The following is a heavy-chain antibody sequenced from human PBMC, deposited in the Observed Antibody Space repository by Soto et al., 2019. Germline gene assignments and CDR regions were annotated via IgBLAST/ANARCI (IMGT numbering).Heavy chain of an antibody. V-gene: IGHV4-30-4*01. CDR3: ARDRLMATAGTARHYFGLDV. J-gene: IGHJ6*02. D-gene: IGHD5-18*01. CDR1: GGSINSGDYY. Sequence: PSETLSLTCTVSGGSINSGDYYWTWLRQPPGKGLEWIGYIYYSGNTYYNPSLKSRLTISVDTSKNQFSLNLSSVTAADTAVYYCARDRLMATAGTARHYFGLDVWGQGTTVTVSS. CDR2: IYYSGNT.